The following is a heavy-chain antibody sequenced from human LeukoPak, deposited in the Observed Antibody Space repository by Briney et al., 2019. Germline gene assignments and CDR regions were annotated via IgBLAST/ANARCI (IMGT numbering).Heavy chain of an antibody. CDR3: TRGWVPVN. J-gene: IGHJ4*02. D-gene: IGHD4-23*01. V-gene: IGHV6-1*01. CDR1: GDSVSSNSAA. Sequence: SQTLALTCAMSGDSVSSNSAAWNWIRQSPSRGLEWLGRTYYRSKWYNDYAESVKSRIIINPDTSKNQFSLQLNSVTPEDTAVYYCTRGWVPVNWGQGTLVTVSS. CDR2: TYYRSKWYN.